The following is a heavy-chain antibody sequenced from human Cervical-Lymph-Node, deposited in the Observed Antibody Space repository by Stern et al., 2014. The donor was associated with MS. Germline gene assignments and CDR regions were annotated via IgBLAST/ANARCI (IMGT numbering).Heavy chain of an antibody. CDR3: ARGTHCSGGSCYSSDYFDY. D-gene: IGHD2-15*01. J-gene: IGHJ4*02. CDR1: GFTFSSYD. CDR2: IGTAGDT. V-gene: IGHV3-13*01. Sequence: EVQLVESGGGLVQPGGSLRLSFAASGFTFSSYDMPWVRQATGKGLEWVSAIGTAGDTDYPGSVKGRFTISRENAKNSLYLQMNSLRAGDTAVYYCARGTHCSGGSCYSSDYFDYWGQGTLVTVSS.